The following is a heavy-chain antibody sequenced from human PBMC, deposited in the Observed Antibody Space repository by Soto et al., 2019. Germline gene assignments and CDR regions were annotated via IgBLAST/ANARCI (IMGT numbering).Heavy chain of an antibody. D-gene: IGHD3-22*01. CDR3: ARGDGYYYFDY. V-gene: IGHV1-3*01. Sequence: QVQPVQSGAEVKKPGASVKVSCKSSGYTFTSYAMHWVRQAPGQRLEWMGWINAGNGNTKYSQKFQGRVTITRDTSASTAYMELSSLRSEDTAVYYCARGDGYYYFDYWGQGTLVTVSS. CDR1: GYTFTSYA. CDR2: INAGNGNT. J-gene: IGHJ4*02.